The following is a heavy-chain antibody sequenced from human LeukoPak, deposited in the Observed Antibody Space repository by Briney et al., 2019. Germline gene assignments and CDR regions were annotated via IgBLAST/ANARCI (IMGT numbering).Heavy chain of an antibody. CDR2: VYHTKTT. Sequence: MSSQTLSLTCAVSGGSINTGDYSWSWIRLPPGKGLEWFGYVYHTKTTYYHPSLKSRVTISVDMSKNQFSLKLTSVTVADSAMYYCARALGYYGAGTPYFDSWGQGTLVTVSS. J-gene: IGHJ4*02. CDR1: GGSINTGDYS. CDR3: ARALGYYGAGTPYFDS. D-gene: IGHD3-10*01. V-gene: IGHV4-30-2*01.